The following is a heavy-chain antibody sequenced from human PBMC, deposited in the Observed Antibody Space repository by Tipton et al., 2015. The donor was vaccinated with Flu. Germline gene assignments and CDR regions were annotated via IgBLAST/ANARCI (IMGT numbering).Heavy chain of an antibody. D-gene: IGHD4-11*01. Sequence: SLRLSCAASGFTFSSYWMSWVRQAPGEGLEWVANIQEDGSEKNYVDSMKGRLTISRDNAKNSVYLQMNSLRAEDTAVYYCARDKGYSSFDYWGQGTLVTVSS. V-gene: IGHV3-7*01. CDR2: IQEDGSEK. CDR1: GFTFSSYW. J-gene: IGHJ4*02. CDR3: ARDKGYSSFDY.